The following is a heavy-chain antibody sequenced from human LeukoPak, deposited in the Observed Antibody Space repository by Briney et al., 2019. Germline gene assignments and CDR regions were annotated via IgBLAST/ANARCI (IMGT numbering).Heavy chain of an antibody. CDR2: INPNGGGT. D-gene: IGHD1-26*01. CDR3: ARTRGGYSGSYLRYYYYYMDV. Sequence: ASVKVSCKASGYTFTGYYMHWVRQAPGQGLEWMGWINPNGGGTNYAQKFQGRVTMTRDTSISTAYMELSRLRSDDTAVYYCARTRGGYSGSYLRYYYYYMDVWGKGTTVTVSS. CDR1: GYTFTGYY. J-gene: IGHJ6*03. V-gene: IGHV1-2*02.